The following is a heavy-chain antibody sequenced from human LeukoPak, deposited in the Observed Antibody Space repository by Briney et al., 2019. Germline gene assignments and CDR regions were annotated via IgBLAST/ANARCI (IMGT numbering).Heavy chain of an antibody. Sequence: GGSLRLSCAASVYTFSSYSMNWVRHAPGKGREWVSSISSNSSHIYYADSAKRGYTISRDNAKNSLYLQMNSLRAEDTAVYYCARDRVYGGIYYFDYWGQGTLVTVSS. V-gene: IGHV3-21*01. J-gene: IGHJ4*02. CDR2: ISSNSSHI. CDR1: VYTFSSYS. D-gene: IGHD4-23*01. CDR3: ARDRVYGGIYYFDY.